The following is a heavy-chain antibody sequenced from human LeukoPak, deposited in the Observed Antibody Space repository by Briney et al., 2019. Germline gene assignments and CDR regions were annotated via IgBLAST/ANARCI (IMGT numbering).Heavy chain of an antibody. Sequence: PGGSLRLSCAASGFTFSSYAMSWVRQAPGKGLEWVSTISGSGGITYDADSVQGRFTISRDNSKNTLYLQMNSLRAEDTAVYYRAKDPLRSSNSRYFDYWGQGTLVTVSS. D-gene: IGHD6-6*01. CDR3: AKDPLRSSNSRYFDY. CDR2: ISGSGGIT. CDR1: GFTFSSYA. V-gene: IGHV3-23*01. J-gene: IGHJ4*02.